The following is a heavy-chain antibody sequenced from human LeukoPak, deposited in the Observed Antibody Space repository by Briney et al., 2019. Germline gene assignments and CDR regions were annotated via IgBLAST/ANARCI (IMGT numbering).Heavy chain of an antibody. D-gene: IGHD3-10*01. CDR3: AGSITMVRGGPAFDI. CDR1: GYTFTGYG. V-gene: IGHV1-18*01. Sequence: ASVKVSCKASGYTFTGYGISWVRQAPGQGLEWTGWISAYNGNTNYAQKLQGRVTMTTDTSTSTAYMELRSLRSVDTAVYYCAGSITMVRGGPAFDIWGQGTMVTVSS. J-gene: IGHJ3*02. CDR2: ISAYNGNT.